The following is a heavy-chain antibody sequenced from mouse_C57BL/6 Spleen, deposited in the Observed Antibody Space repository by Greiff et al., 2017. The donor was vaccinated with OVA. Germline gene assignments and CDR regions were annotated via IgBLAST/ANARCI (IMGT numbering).Heavy chain of an antibody. CDR2: INPNNGGT. D-gene: IGHD2-4*01. CDR1: GYTFTDYY. J-gene: IGHJ3*01. Sequence: EVKLQQSGPELVKPGASVKISCKASGYTFTDYYMNWVKQSHGKSLEWIGDINPNNGGTSYNQKFKGKATLTVDKSSSTAYMELRSLTSEDSAVYYCASHYEDPLFAYWGQGTLVTVSA. V-gene: IGHV1-26*01. CDR3: ASHYEDPLFAY.